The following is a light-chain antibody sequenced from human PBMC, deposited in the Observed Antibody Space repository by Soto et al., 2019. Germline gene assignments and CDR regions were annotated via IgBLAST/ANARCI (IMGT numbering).Light chain of an antibody. V-gene: IGKV3-15*01. CDR3: QQYNNWPPWT. CDR2: GPS. CDR1: QSVSSY. Sequence: EIVMTQSPATLSVSPGERATLSCMASQSVSSYLAWYQPNPGQAPRLLIYGPSTRATGIPARLSGSGSGTEFTLTISSLQSADFAVYYCQQYNNWPPWTFGQGTKVAIK. J-gene: IGKJ1*01.